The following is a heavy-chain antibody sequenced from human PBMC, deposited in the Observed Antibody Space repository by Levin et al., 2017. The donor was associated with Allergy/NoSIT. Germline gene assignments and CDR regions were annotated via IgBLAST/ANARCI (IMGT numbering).Heavy chain of an antibody. Sequence: PGGSLRLSCSASGFTFSHAWMTWVRQAPGKGLEWVGRIKKKADGGAIDYAARVRGRFTISRDDLKDTLYLQMNNLEKEDTATYYCTTGIAVAASFYYYFMDVWGKGTTVTVSS. CDR3: TTGIAVAASFYYYFMDV. D-gene: IGHD6-19*01. V-gene: IGHV3-15*01. CDR2: IKKKADGGAI. CDR1: GFTFSHAW. J-gene: IGHJ6*03.